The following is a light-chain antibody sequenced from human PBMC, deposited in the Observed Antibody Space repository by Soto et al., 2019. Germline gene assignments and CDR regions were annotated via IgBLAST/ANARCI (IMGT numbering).Light chain of an antibody. CDR2: VAS. J-gene: IGKJ5*01. Sequence: DIQMTQSPSSLSASVGDRVTITCRASQSISTYLNWYQQKPGKAPKLLIYVASTLRSGVPSRFSGRGSGTDFTLTISRLQPEDFATYYCQQSYSFPRTFGQGTRLEIK. CDR3: QQSYSFPRT. CDR1: QSISTY. V-gene: IGKV1-39*01.